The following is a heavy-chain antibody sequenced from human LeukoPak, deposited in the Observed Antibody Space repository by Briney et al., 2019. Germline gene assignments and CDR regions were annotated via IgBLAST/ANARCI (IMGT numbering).Heavy chain of an antibody. CDR3: ARGCPPRRSSGCQTISSLDY. CDR2: INPNSGGT. D-gene: IGHD6-25*01. J-gene: IGHJ4*02. CDR1: GYTFTGYY. Sequence: GASVKVSCKASGYTFTGYYMHWVRQAPGQGLEWMGWINPNSGGTNYAQKFQGRVTMTRDTSISTAYMELSRLRSDDTAVHYCARGCPPRRSSGCQTISSLDYWGQGTLVTVSS. V-gene: IGHV1-2*02.